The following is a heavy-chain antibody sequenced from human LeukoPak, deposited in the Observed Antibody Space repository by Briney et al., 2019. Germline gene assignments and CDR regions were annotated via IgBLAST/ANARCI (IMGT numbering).Heavy chain of an antibody. J-gene: IGHJ4*02. V-gene: IGHV1-46*01. CDR3: ARDFRSSGWSPSYFDY. D-gene: IGHD6-19*01. Sequence: ASVKVSCKASGYTFTSYYLHWVRQAPGQGPEWMGIINPSGGDTRYAQRFQGRVTMTRDTSTSTVYMELSSLRSEDTAVYYCARDFRSSGWSPSYFDYWGQGTLVTVSS. CDR1: GYTFTSYY. CDR2: INPSGGDT.